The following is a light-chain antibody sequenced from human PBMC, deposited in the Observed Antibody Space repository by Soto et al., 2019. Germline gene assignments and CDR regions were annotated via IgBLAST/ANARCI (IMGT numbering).Light chain of an antibody. V-gene: IGKV3-20*01. CDR3: QQYGSSGT. CDR1: QSVSID. Sequence: PKSTATLSVSPGERATLSCRASQSVSIDVAWYQQKPGQAPRLLIYGASNRATGIPDRFSGSGSGTGFTLTISRLEPEDFAVYYCQQYGSSGTFGQGTKVDVK. CDR2: GAS. J-gene: IGKJ1*01.